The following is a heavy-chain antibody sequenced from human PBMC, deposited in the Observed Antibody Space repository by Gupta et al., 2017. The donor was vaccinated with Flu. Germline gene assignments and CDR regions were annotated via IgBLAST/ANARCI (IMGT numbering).Heavy chain of an antibody. CDR3: AREGYGGYDFSQGMDV. J-gene: IGHJ6*02. D-gene: IGHD5-12*01. CDR2: INEDGSEK. Sequence: FTFTSYWMSWVRQAPGKGLEWVANINEDGSEKYYVDSVKGRFTISRDSAEKSLYLQMNSLRAEDTALYYCAREGYGGYDFSQGMDVWGQGTTVTVAS. CDR1: FTFTSYW. V-gene: IGHV3-7*03.